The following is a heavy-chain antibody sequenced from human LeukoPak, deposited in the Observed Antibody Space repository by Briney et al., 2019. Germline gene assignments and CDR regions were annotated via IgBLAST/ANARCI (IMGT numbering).Heavy chain of an antibody. J-gene: IGHJ4*02. D-gene: IGHD6-13*01. CDR3: ARVPYSSSWQRSGYFDY. CDR2: ISYDGSNK. Sequence: GGSLRLSCAASGFTFSSYAMHWFRQAPGKGLEWVAVISYDGSNKYYADSVKGRFTISRDNSKNTLYLQMNSLRAEDTAVYYCARVPYSSSWQRSGYFDYWGQGTLVTVSS. CDR1: GFTFSSYA. V-gene: IGHV3-30*01.